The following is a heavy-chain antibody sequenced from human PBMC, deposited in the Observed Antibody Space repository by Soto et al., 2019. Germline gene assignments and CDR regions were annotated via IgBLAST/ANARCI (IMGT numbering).Heavy chain of an antibody. J-gene: IGHJ1*01. CDR1: GFTFMSYA. V-gene: IGHV3-23*01. Sequence: EVQLLESGGDSVHPGGSLRLSCAVSGFTFMSYAMSWVRQAPGKGLEWVSGISGGSVSSTFYADSVKGRFTISRDNSKNTLYLQMNSLRAEDTAIYYCAKDPQQMAPQTWIEYWGPGTLVTVSS. D-gene: IGHD1-1*01. CDR2: ISGGSVSST. CDR3: AKDPQQMAPQTWIEY.